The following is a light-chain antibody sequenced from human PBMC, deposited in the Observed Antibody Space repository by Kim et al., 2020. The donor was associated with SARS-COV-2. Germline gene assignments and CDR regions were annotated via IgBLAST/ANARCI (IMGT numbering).Light chain of an antibody. CDR3: QQYGSSPPYT. V-gene: IGKV3-20*01. Sequence: EIVLTQSPGTLSLSPGERATLSCRASQSVSSSYLAWYQQKPGQAPRLLIHGASSRATDIPDRFSGSGSGTDFTLTISRLEPEDFAVYYCQQYGSSPPYTFGQGTKLEI. CDR2: GAS. CDR1: QSVSSSY. J-gene: IGKJ2*01.